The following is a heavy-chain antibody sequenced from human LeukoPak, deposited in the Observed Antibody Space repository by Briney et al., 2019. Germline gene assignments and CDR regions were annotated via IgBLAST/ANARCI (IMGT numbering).Heavy chain of an antibody. V-gene: IGHV1-2*06. CDR1: GYTFTGYY. CDR3: AREPTTMIVVVTRDFDY. J-gene: IGHJ4*02. Sequence: ASVKVSCKASGYTFTGYYMHWVRQAPGQGLEWMGRINPNSGGTNYAQKFQGRVTMTRDTSISTAYMELSRLRSDDTAVYYCAREPTTMIVVVTRDFDYWGQGTLVTVSS. CDR2: INPNSGGT. D-gene: IGHD3-22*01.